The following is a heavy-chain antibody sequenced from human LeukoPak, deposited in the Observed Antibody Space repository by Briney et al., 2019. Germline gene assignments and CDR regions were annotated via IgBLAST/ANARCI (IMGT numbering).Heavy chain of an antibody. Sequence: PGRSLRLSCAASGFTFSSYGMHWVRQAPGKGLEWVAVISYDGSNKYYADSVKGRFTISRDNSKNTLYLQMNSLRAEDTAVYYCAKDLVSYYEMDAFDIWGQGTMVTVSS. CDR1: GFTFSSYG. D-gene: IGHD1-26*01. V-gene: IGHV3-30*18. CDR2: ISYDGSNK. J-gene: IGHJ3*02. CDR3: AKDLVSYYEMDAFDI.